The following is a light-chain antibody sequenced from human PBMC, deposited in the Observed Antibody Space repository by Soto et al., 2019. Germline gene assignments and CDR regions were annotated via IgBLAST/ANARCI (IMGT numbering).Light chain of an antibody. V-gene: IGKV3-20*01. CDR1: QSVSSY. J-gene: IGKJ1*01. CDR2: TAS. Sequence: EIVLTQSPATLSLSPGERATLSCRASQSVSSYLAWYQRRPGQAPRLLIYTASSRPPGVPDRFSGSGSGTDFTLTISRLEPEDFAIYYCQQYGSSPPTFGQGTKVDIK. CDR3: QQYGSSPPT.